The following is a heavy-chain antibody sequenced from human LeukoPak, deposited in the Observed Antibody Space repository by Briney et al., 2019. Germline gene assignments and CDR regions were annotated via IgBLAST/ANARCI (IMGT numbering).Heavy chain of an antibody. Sequence: GGALRLSCAAPGFTFCSYAMRWGRQAPGKGGGWVSGISGSTGSTYYADSVKGRFTISRDNSKNTLYLQMNSLRAEDTAVYYCAKRLIQLWFYDYWGQGTLVTVSS. CDR1: GFTFCSYA. J-gene: IGHJ4*02. CDR2: ISGSTGST. D-gene: IGHD5-18*01. CDR3: AKRLIQLWFYDY. V-gene: IGHV3-23*01.